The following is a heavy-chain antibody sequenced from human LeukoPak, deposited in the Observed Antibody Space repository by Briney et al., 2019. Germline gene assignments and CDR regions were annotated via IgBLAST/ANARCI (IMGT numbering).Heavy chain of an antibody. V-gene: IGHV7-4-1*02. J-gene: IGHJ3*02. Sequence: ASVKVSCKASGYTFTSYSMNWVRQAPGQGLEWMGWINTNTGNPTYAQGFTGRFVFSLDTSVSTAYLQISSLKAEDTAVYYCARVRSSGPWLVAFDIWGQGTMVTVSS. CDR2: INTNTGNP. CDR1: GYTFTSYS. D-gene: IGHD6-19*01. CDR3: ARVRSSGPWLVAFDI.